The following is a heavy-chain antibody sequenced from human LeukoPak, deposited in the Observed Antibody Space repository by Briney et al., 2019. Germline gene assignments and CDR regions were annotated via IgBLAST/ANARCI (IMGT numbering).Heavy chain of an antibody. J-gene: IGHJ3*02. D-gene: IGHD3-3*01. CDR3: ARVYQRITIFGVVQDAFDI. CDR1: GYTFTSYG. Sequence: ASVKVSCKASGYTFTSYGISWVRQAPGQGLEWMGWISAYNGNTNYAQKLQGRVTMTTDTSTSTAYMELRSLRSDDTAVYYCARVYQRITIFGVVQDAFDIWGQGTMVTVSS. CDR2: ISAYNGNT. V-gene: IGHV1-18*01.